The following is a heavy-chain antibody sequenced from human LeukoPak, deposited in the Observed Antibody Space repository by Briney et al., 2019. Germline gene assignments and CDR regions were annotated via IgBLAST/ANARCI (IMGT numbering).Heavy chain of an antibody. CDR3: GRLEMATIRFDY. J-gene: IGHJ4*02. D-gene: IGHD5-24*01. V-gene: IGHV1-46*01. Sequence: ASVKVSCKASGYTFTSYYMHWVRQAPGQGLEWMGIINPSGGSTSYAQKFQGRVTMTRDTSTSTVYMELSSLRSDDTAVYYCGRLEMATIRFDYWGQGTLVTVSS. CDR1: GYTFTSYY. CDR2: INPSGGST.